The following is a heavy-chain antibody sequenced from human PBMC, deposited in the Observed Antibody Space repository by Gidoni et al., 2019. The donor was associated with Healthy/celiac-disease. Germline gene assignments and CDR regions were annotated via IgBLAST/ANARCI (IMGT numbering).Heavy chain of an antibody. CDR3: ARGVYNPNFDY. CDR1: GYSISSGYY. V-gene: IGHV4-38-2*01. D-gene: IGHD1-1*01. CDR2: IYHSGST. J-gene: IGHJ4*02. Sequence: QVQLQESGPGLVKPSETLSLTCAVSGYSISSGYYWGWIRQPPGKGLEWIGSIYHSGSTYYNPSLKSRVTISVDTSKNQFSLKLSSVTAADTAVYYCARGVYNPNFDYWGQGTLVTVSS.